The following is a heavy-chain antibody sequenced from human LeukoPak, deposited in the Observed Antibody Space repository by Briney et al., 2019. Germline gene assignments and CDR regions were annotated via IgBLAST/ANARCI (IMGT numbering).Heavy chain of an antibody. CDR2: ISWNSGSI. CDR1: GFTFDDYA. J-gene: IGHJ4*02. CDR3: ARGASRAIVATTTFDY. Sequence: GGSLRLSCAASGFTFDDYAMHWVRQAPGKGLEGVSGISWNSGSIGYADSVKGRFTISRDNAKNSLYLQMNSLRAEDTALYYCARGASRAIVATTTFDYWGQGTLVTVSS. V-gene: IGHV3-9*01. D-gene: IGHD5-12*01.